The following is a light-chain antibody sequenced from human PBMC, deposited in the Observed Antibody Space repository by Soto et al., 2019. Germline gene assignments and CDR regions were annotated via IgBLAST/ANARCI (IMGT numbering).Light chain of an antibody. CDR3: SSYAGSNNWV. CDR1: SSDVGGYDS. J-gene: IGLJ3*02. Sequence: QSALTQPPSASGSPGQSVTISCTGSSSDVGGYDSVSWYQQHPGKAPKLVIYEVSKRPSGVPDRFSGSKSGNTASLTVSGLQAEDEADYYCSSYAGSNNWVFGGGTKLTVL. CDR2: EVS. V-gene: IGLV2-8*01.